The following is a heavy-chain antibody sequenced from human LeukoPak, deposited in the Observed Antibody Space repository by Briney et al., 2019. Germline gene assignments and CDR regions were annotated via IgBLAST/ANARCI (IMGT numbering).Heavy chain of an antibody. J-gene: IGHJ4*02. CDR3: ARHGSTDYFDY. Sequence: SETLSLTCAGSGGSSSSTTSYWGWIRQPPEKGLEWIGRIYYSGSTFYNQSLKSRVTISFATSRNQHPLRLSSVTAADTAVYYCARHGSTDYFDYWGQGTLVTVSS. D-gene: IGHD2-2*03. CDR1: GGSSSSTTSY. V-gene: IGHV4-39*01. CDR2: IYYSGST.